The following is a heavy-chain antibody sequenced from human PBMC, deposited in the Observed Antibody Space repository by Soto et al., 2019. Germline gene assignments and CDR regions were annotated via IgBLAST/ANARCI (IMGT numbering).Heavy chain of an antibody. Sequence: PSESLSLTCTVSGGSISSYYWSWIRQPPGKGLEWIGYIYHSGSTNYNPSLKSRVTISVDTSKNQFSLKLSSVTAADTAVYYCARNLFDSRGYPPEVWGQGILVTVSS. V-gene: IGHV4-59*01. CDR1: GGSISSYY. D-gene: IGHD3-22*01. J-gene: IGHJ4*02. CDR3: ARNLFDSRGYPPEV. CDR2: IYHSGST.